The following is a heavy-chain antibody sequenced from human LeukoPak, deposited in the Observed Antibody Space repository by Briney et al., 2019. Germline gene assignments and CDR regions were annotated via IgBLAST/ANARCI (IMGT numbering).Heavy chain of an antibody. D-gene: IGHD6-13*01. CDR2: IIPIFGTA. V-gene: IGHV1-69*05. CDR1: GGTFSSYA. J-gene: IGHJ4*02. Sequence: GASVKVSCKASGGTFSSYAISWVRQAPGQGLEWMGRIIPIFGTANYAQKFQGRGTITTDESTSTAYMELSSLRSEDTAVYYCAREGQSAAAGLGFLDYWGQGTLVTVSS. CDR3: AREGQSAAAGLGFLDY.